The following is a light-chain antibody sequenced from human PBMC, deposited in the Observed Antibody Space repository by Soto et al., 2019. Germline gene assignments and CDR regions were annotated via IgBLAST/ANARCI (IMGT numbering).Light chain of an antibody. CDR1: QDISNY. CDR3: QQYDDIPWT. J-gene: IGKJ1*01. V-gene: IGKV1-33*01. Sequence: DIQMTQSPSSLSASVGDRVTITCQASQDISNYLNWYQQKPEKAPQLLIYDASNLKTGVPSRFSGSDSGTDFTFAISSLQPEDIATYSCQQYDDIPWTFGQGTKVEIK. CDR2: DAS.